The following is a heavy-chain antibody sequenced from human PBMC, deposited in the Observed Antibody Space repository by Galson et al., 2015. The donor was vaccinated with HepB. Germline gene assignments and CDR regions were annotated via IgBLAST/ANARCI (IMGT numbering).Heavy chain of an antibody. J-gene: IGHJ4*02. CDR1: GFTFSDYY. D-gene: IGHD5-12*01. CDR3: ARDPRPRYSGYDWVYFDY. Sequence: SLRLSCAASGFTFSDYYMSWIRQAPGKGLEWVSYISSSGSTIYYADSVKGRFTISRDNAKNSLYLQMNSLRAEDTAVYYCARDPRPRYSGYDWVYFDYWGQGTLVTVSS. V-gene: IGHV3-11*01. CDR2: ISSSGSTI.